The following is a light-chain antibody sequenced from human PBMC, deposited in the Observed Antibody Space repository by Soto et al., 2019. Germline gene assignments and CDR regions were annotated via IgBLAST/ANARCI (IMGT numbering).Light chain of an antibody. V-gene: IGLV2-11*01. J-gene: IGLJ3*02. Sequence: QSALTQPRSVSGSPGQSVTISCTGTSSDVGGYNYVSWYQQHPGKAPKLIIYDVSQRPSGVPDRFSGSKSGNAASLTISGLQAEDGADYYCCSYAGSYIHWVFGGGTQLTVL. CDR1: SSDVGGYNY. CDR2: DVS. CDR3: CSYAGSYIHWV.